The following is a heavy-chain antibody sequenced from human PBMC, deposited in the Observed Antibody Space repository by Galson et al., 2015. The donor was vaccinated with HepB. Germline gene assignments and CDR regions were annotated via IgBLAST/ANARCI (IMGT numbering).Heavy chain of an antibody. CDR3: AKRFAAYSSPFDC. D-gene: IGHD2-15*01. CDR2: ISGSGDRT. V-gene: IGHV3-23*01. Sequence: SLRLGCAASGFTLSRYTMAWVRQASGKGLEWVSAISGSGDRTHYADSAKGRFTISRDNSKNTLYLQMNTLRAEDTGVCYCAKRFAAYSSPFDCWGRGTLVTVSS. J-gene: IGHJ4*02. CDR1: GFTLSRYT.